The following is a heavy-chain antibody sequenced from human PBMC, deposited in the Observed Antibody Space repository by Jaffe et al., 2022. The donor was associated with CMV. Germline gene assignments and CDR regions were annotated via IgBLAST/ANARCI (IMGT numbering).Heavy chain of an antibody. J-gene: IGHJ3*02. CDR1: GGSISSYY. CDR3: ARQFDPHAFDI. D-gene: IGHD3-10*01. Sequence: QVQLQESGPGLVKPSETLSLTCTVSGGSISSYYWSWIRQPPGKGLEWIGYIYYSGSTNYNPSLKSRVTISVDTSKNQFSLKLSSVTAADTAVYYCARQFDPHAFDIWGQGTMVTVSS. V-gene: IGHV4-59*08. CDR2: IYYSGST.